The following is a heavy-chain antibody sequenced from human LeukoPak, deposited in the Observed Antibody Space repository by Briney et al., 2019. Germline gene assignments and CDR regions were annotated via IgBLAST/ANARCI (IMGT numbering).Heavy chain of an antibody. J-gene: IGHJ6*02. D-gene: IGHD5-12*01. CDR3: AKDHMPRSGYDYVYYYYGMDV. CDR2: ISGSGGNT. CDR1: GFTFSNYA. V-gene: IGHV3-23*01. Sequence: GGSLRLSCAASGFTFSNYAMSWVRQAPGKELEWVSAISGSGGNTHYADSLKGRFTISRDNSKNTLFLQMNSLRAEDTAVYYCAKDHMPRSGYDYVYYYYGMDVCGQGTTVTVSS.